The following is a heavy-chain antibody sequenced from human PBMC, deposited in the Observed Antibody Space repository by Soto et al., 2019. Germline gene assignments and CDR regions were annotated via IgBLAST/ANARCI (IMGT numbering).Heavy chain of an antibody. CDR3: VKTRNKYCDSTSCSYFDY. Sequence: QPGGSLRLSCSASGFTFSSYAIHWVRQAPGKGLEYVSTISNNGGSTYYADSVKGRFTISRDNSKNTLYLQMSSLRAEDTAVYYCVKTRNKYCDSTSCSYFDYWGQGTLVTVSS. CDR1: GFTFSSYA. CDR2: ISNNGGST. V-gene: IGHV3-64D*06. D-gene: IGHD2-2*01. J-gene: IGHJ4*02.